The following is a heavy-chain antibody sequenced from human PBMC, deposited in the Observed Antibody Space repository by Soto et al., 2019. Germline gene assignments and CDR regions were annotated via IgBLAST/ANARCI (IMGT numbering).Heavy chain of an antibody. Sequence: SETLSLTCIVSGGSVTSYTWSCVRHPANKGLEWIGRVFSSVSATYSPSLKSRVRISMDTPENRISLKLDSVTAADAGVYYCTRDGMTTGETWGPGTLVNVSS. D-gene: IGHD2-8*02. CDR3: TRDGMTTGET. CDR2: VFSSVSA. V-gene: IGHV4-4*07. J-gene: IGHJ4*02. CDR1: GGSVTSYT.